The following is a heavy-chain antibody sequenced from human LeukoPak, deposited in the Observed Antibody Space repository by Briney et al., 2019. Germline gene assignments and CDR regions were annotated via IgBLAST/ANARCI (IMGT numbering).Heavy chain of an antibody. D-gene: IGHD2/OR15-2a*01. CDR3: ASVVARPTIYSGYYYGMDV. Sequence: GGSLRLSCAASGFTVSSNYMSWVRQAPGKGLEWVSVIYSGGSTYYADSVKGRFTISRDNSKNTLYLQMNSLRAEDTAVYYCASVVARPTIYSGYYYGMDVWGQGTTVTVSS. CDR2: IYSGGST. V-gene: IGHV3-53*01. CDR1: GFTVSSNY. J-gene: IGHJ6*02.